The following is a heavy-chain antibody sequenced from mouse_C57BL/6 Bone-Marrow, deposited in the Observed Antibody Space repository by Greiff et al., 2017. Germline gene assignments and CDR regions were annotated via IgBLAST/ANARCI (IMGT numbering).Heavy chain of an antibody. CDR1: GYTFTSYD. J-gene: IGHJ4*01. D-gene: IGHD2-4*01. V-gene: IGHV1-85*01. CDR2: IYPRDGST. CDR3: ARDYPYAMDY. Sequence: QVQLKQSGPELVKPGASVKLSCKASGYTFTSYDINWVKQRPGQGLEWIGWIYPRDGSTKYNEKFKGKATLTVDTSSSTAYMERHSLTSEDSSVYFCARDYPYAMDYWGQGTSVTVSS.